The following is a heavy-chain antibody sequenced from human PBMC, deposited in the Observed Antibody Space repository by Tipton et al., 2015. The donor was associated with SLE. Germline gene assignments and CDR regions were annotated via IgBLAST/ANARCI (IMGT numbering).Heavy chain of an antibody. CDR3: AKGIRFLEWFRFDS. V-gene: IGHV3-9*01. D-gene: IGHD3-3*01. J-gene: IGHJ4*02. CDR1: GFTFDDYA. CDR2: ISWNSEKI. Sequence: SLRLSCAASGFTFDDYAMHWVRHAPGKGLEWVSGISWNSEKIAYADSVKGRFTISRDNAKNSLFLQMNSLRAEDTAFYYCAKGIRFLEWFRFDSWGQGTLVTVSS.